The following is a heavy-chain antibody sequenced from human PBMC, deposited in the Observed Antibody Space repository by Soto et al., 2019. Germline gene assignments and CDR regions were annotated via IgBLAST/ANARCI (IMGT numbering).Heavy chain of an antibody. CDR3: ARVSYYDSRGYSRRLTNATFDH. J-gene: IGHJ4*02. V-gene: IGHV3-11*01. Sequence: QVHLVESGGGLVKSGGSLRLSCAASGFIFSDHYMSWIRQAPGKGLEWISYINGRSDTIYYSKSVQGRFTISRDNGKNSLYLQMDSLRADDTAVYYCARVSYYDSRGYSRRLTNATFDHWGQGILVTVSS. CDR1: GFIFSDHY. CDR2: INGRSDTI. D-gene: IGHD3-22*01.